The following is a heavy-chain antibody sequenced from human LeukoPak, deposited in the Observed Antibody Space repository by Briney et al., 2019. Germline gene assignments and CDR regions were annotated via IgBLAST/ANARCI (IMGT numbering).Heavy chain of an antibody. Sequence: GGSLRLSCAASGFLFSSYGMNWVRQSPGKGLEWVAAIWDDESKTYYADSVKGRFTISRDSSENTLYLQMTSLRAEDAAIYYCVKDLVPAASSRCFDSWGQGTLVTVSS. J-gene: IGHJ5*01. D-gene: IGHD2-2*01. CDR3: VKDLVPAASSRCFDS. CDR2: IWDDESKT. V-gene: IGHV3-33*06. CDR1: GFLFSSYG.